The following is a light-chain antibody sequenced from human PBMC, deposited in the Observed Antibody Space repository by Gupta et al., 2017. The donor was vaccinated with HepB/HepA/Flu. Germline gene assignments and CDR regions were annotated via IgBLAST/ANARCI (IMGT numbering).Light chain of an antibody. V-gene: IGKV1-5*03. J-gene: IGKJ2*02. CDR2: KAS. CDR1: QSISSW. CDR3: QQYNSYSPCT. Sequence: DIQMTQSPSTLSASVGDRVTITCRASQSISSWLAWYQQKPGKAPKLLIYKASSLESGVPSRLSGSGSGTEFTLTISSLQPDDFATYYCQQYNSYSPCTFGQGAKLEIK.